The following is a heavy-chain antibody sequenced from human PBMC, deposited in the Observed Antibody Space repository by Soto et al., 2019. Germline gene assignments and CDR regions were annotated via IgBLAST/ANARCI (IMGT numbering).Heavy chain of an antibody. Sequence: GGSLRLSCAASGFTFSSYSMNWVRQAPGKGLEWVSSISSSSDYIYYADSVKGRFAISRDNAKNSLYLQMNSLRAEDTAVYYCARPRPSIAAFWGQGIQVTVSS. V-gene: IGHV3-21*01. CDR3: ARPRPSIAAF. CDR2: ISSSSDYI. J-gene: IGHJ4*02. D-gene: IGHD6-6*01. CDR1: GFTFSSYS.